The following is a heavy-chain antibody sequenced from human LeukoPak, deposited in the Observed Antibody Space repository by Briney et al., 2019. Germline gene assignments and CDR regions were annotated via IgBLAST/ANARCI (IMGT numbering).Heavy chain of an antibody. CDR2: ISAYNGNT. CDR1: GYTFTSYG. V-gene: IGHV1-18*01. Sequence: GASVKVSCKASGYTFTSYGISWVRQAPGQGLEWMGWISAYNGNTNYAQKLQGRVTMTTDTSTSTAYMELRSLRSDDTAVYYCARLHGSVGYYGMDVWGQGTTVTVSS. CDR3: ARLHGSVGYYGMDV. J-gene: IGHJ6*02.